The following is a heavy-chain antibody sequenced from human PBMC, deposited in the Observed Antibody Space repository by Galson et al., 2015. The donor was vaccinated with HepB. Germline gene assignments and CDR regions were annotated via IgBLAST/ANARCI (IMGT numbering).Heavy chain of an antibody. CDR1: GFTFSSYA. CDR2: ISYDGSNK. D-gene: IGHD2-15*01. Sequence: SLRLSCAASGFTFSSYAMHWVRQAPGKGLEWVAVISYDGSNKYYADSVKGRFTISRDNSKNTLYLQMNSLRAEDTAVYYCARDGSYCSGGSCSYAFDIWGQGTMVTVSS. V-gene: IGHV3-30*04. CDR3: ARDGSYCSGGSCSYAFDI. J-gene: IGHJ3*02.